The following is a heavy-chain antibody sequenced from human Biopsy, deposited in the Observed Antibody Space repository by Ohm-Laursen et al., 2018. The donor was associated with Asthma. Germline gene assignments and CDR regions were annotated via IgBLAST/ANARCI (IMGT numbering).Heavy chain of an antibody. CDR2: MNPNSGNT. D-gene: IGHD3-9*01. J-gene: IGHJ3*02. CDR1: DYIFPRYY. V-gene: IGHV1-8*01. Sequence: GASVKVSCNASDYIFPRYYISWVRQAPGQGLEWMGWMNPNSGNTGYPQNFQGRVTMTRDTSISTAYMELSSLRSEDTAVYYCARTYYDFLTGQVNDAFAIWGQGTMVTVSS. CDR3: ARTYYDFLTGQVNDAFAI.